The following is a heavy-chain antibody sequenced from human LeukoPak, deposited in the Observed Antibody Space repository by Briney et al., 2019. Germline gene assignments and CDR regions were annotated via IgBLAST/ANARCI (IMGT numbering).Heavy chain of an antibody. V-gene: IGHV1-18*01. CDR2: ISAYNGNT. J-gene: IGHJ4*02. CDR3: ARDLGFTYSSSSAH. Sequence: ASVKVSCKASGYTFTSYGISWVRQAPGQGLEWMGRISAYNGNTNYAQKLQGRVTMTTDTSTSTAYMELRSLRSDDTAVYYCARDLGFTYSSSSAHWGQGTLVTVSS. CDR1: GYTFTSYG. D-gene: IGHD6-13*01.